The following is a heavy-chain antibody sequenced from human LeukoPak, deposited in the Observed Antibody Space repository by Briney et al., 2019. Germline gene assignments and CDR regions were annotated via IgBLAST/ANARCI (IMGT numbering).Heavy chain of an antibody. CDR2: IYYTGST. CDR3: ARFDRDGYNLDY. J-gene: IGHJ4*02. D-gene: IGHD5-24*01. Sequence: SETLSLTCTVSGGSISGYYWTWIRQPPGEGLEWIGYIYYTGSTNYNPSLKSRVTISVDTSKNQFSLNLSSVTAADTALYYCARFDRDGYNLDYWGQGTLVTVSS. V-gene: IGHV4-59*01. CDR1: GGSISGYY.